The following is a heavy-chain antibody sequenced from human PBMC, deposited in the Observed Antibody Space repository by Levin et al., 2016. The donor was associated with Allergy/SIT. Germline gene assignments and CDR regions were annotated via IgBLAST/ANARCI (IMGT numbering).Heavy chain of an antibody. CDR2: LWYDGSNK. V-gene: IGHV3-33*01. CDR3: ARDGIVGATNYYYGMDV. Sequence: WIRQPPGKGLEWVAALWYDGSNKYYTDSVKGRFTISRDNSKNTLYLQMNSLRVEDTAEYYCARDGIVGATNYYYGMDVWGQGTTVTVSS. D-gene: IGHD1-26*01. J-gene: IGHJ6*02.